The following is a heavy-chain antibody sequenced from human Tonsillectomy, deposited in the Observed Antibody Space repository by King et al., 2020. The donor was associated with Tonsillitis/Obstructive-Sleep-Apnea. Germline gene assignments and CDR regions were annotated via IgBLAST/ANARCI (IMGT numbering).Heavy chain of an antibody. CDR2: ISYDGSNK. Sequence: VQLVESGGGVVQPGRSLRLSCAASGFTFSSHAMNWVRQAPGKGLEWVAVISYDGSNKYYADSVKGRFTISRDNSRNTPYLQMNSLRAEDPAVYYCARVGLEVTGFDYWGQGTLVTVSS. CDR3: ARVGLEVTGFDY. CDR1: GFTFSSHA. D-gene: IGHD1-1*01. J-gene: IGHJ4*02. V-gene: IGHV3-30*04.